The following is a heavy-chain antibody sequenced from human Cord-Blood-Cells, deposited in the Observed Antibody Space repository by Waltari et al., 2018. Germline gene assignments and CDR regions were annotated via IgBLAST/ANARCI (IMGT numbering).Heavy chain of an antibody. Sequence: QVPLQQSGPGLVKPSQTLPLTFAIAGDTVSSNSPARNWIRQSPSRGLEWLGRTYYRSKWYNDYAVSVKSRITINPDTSKNQFSLQLNSVTPEDTAVYYCAREAVAFDYWGQGTLVTVSS. V-gene: IGHV6-1*01. CDR3: AREAVAFDY. CDR2: TYYRSKWYN. CDR1: GDTVSSNSPA. J-gene: IGHJ4*02. D-gene: IGHD6-19*01.